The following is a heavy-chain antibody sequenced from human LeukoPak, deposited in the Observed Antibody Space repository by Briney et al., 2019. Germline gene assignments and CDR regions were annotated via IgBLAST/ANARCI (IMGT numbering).Heavy chain of an antibody. J-gene: IGHJ6*02. CDR1: GGSISSSNW. CDR2: IYHSGST. D-gene: IGHD3-3*01. V-gene: IGHV4-4*02. Sequence: SETLSLTCAVSGGSISSSNWRSWVRQPPGQGLEWIGEIYHSGSTNYNPSLKSRVTISVDKSKNQFSLKLSSVTAADTAVYYCARRSGNYYYYYGMDVWGQGTTVTVSS. CDR3: ARRSGNYYYYYGMDV.